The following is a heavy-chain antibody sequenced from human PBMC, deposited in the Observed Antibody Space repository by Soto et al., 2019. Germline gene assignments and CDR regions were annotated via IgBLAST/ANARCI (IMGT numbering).Heavy chain of an antibody. V-gene: IGHV4-38-2*02. D-gene: IGHD6-13*01. CDR2: IYHSGST. Sequence: PSETLSLTCVVSGYSISSGYYWDWIRQPPGKGLEWIGSIYHSGSTYYNPSLRSRVTILIDTSKNQFSLTLTSVTAADTAVYYCTRDASRDSSARGWFDPWGPGTLVTVSS. CDR3: TRDASRDSSARGWFDP. CDR1: GYSISSGYY. J-gene: IGHJ5*02.